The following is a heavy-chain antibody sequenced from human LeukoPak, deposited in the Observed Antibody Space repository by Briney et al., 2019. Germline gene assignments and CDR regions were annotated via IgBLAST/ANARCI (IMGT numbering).Heavy chain of an antibody. Sequence: GGSLRLSCAASGFTFDDYAMHWVRQAPGKGLEWVSGINWNGGSTGYADSVKGRFTISRDNAKNSLYLQMNSLRAEDTALYYCARGRYYDSSGYSSYYYYYMDVWGKGTTVTVSS. CDR1: GFTFDDYA. CDR2: INWNGGST. D-gene: IGHD3-22*01. V-gene: IGHV3-20*04. CDR3: ARGRYYDSSGYSSYYYYYMDV. J-gene: IGHJ6*03.